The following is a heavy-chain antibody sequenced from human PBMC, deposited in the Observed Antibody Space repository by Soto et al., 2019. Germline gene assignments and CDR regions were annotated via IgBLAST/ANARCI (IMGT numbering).Heavy chain of an antibody. D-gene: IGHD2-2*01. V-gene: IGHV5-51*01. Sequence: EVQLAQSGAEVQKPGESLKISCQVSGYSFTNYWIGWVRQMPGKGLEWLGIIYPGDSDTRYSPSFQGQVTISVDRSIRTAYLQWSSLKASDTAIYFCARHRRDAPFDSWGQGTLVTVSS. J-gene: IGHJ4*02. CDR2: IYPGDSDT. CDR3: ARHRRDAPFDS. CDR1: GYSFTNYW.